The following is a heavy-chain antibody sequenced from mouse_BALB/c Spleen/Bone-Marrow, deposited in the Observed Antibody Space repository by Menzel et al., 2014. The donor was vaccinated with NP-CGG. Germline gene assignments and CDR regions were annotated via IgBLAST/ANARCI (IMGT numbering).Heavy chain of an antibody. J-gene: IGHJ3*01. V-gene: IGHV1-80*01. CDR3: AREGYDYDWFAY. CDR2: IYPGDGDT. D-gene: IGHD2-4*01. CDR1: GYAFSSYW. Sequence: KQSGAELVRPGSSVKISCKASGYAFSSYWMNWVKQRPGQGLEWIGQIYPGDGDTNYNGKFKGKATLTADKSSXTAYMQLSSLTSEDSAVYFCAREGYDYDWFAYWGQGTLVTVSA.